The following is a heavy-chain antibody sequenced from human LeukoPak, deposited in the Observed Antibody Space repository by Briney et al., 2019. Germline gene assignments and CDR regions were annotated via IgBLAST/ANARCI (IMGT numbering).Heavy chain of an antibody. V-gene: IGHV3-7*01. J-gene: IGHJ4*02. D-gene: IGHD3-10*01. CDR3: AIDLYASGSRTTDLDY. Sequence: GGSLRLSCAASGFTFSSSWMSWVRQAPGKGLEWVANIKQDGSEKYYVDSVKGRFTISRDNARDSLYLQMNSLRVEDTAVYYCAIDLYASGSRTTDLDYWGQGALVTVSS. CDR2: IKQDGSEK. CDR1: GFTFSSSW.